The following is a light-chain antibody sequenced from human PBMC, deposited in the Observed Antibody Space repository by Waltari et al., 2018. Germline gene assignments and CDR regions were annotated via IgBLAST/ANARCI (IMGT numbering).Light chain of an antibody. J-gene: IGLJ1*01. CDR2: EVS. Sequence: QSALTQPASASGSPAQSLPIHCTGFRRHVGGHNYVSWYQQHPGKAPKRMIYEVSNRPSWVSNRFSGSKSGNTASLTISGLQAEDEADYYCSSYTSSSPYVFGTGTKVTVL. CDR3: SSYTSSSPYV. V-gene: IGLV2-14*01. CDR1: RRHVGGHNY.